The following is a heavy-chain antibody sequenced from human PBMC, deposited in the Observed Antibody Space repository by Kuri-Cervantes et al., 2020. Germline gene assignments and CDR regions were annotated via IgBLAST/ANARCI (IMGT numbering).Heavy chain of an antibody. CDR2: ISSSSSYI. V-gene: IGHV3-21*01. J-gene: IGHJ4*02. Sequence: GESLKISCAASGFTFSSYSMNWVRQAPGKGLEWVSSISSSSSYIYYADSVKGRFTISKDNSKDTLYLQMNSLRAEDTAVYYCAKGDPTQWLVRLDYWGQGTLVTVSS. D-gene: IGHD6-19*01. CDR3: AKGDPTQWLVRLDY. CDR1: GFTFSSYS.